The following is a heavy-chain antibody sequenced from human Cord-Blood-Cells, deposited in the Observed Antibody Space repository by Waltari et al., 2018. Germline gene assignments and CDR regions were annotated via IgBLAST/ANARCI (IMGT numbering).Heavy chain of an antibody. CDR1: GGSISSSSYY. CDR2: IYYSGST. V-gene: IGHV4-39*01. D-gene: IGHD6-13*01. CDR3: ARHKQDSSSWYWYFDL. J-gene: IGHJ2*01. Sequence: QLQLQESGPGLVKPSETLSLTCTVSGGSISSSSYYWGWIRQPPGKGLEWIGCIYYSGSTDDNPSRMRRESRSGDTATSQFSLKLSAVTASDTAVYYCARHKQDSSSWYWYFDLWGRGTLVTVSS.